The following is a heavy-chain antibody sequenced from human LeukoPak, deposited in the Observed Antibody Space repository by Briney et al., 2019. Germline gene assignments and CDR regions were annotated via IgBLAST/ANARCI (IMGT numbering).Heavy chain of an antibody. Sequence: SETLSLTCTVSGGSISSGSYYWSWIRQPAGKGLEWIGRIYTSGSTNYNPSLKSRVTISVDTSKNQFSLKLSSVTAADTAVYYCATTHPYFDWFDPWGRGTLVTVSS. CDR1: GGSISSGSYY. V-gene: IGHV4-61*02. D-gene: IGHD3-9*01. J-gene: IGHJ5*02. CDR2: IYTSGST. CDR3: ATTHPYFDWFDP.